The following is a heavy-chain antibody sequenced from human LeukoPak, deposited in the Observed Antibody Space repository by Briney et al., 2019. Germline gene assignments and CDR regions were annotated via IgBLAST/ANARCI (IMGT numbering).Heavy chain of an antibody. J-gene: IGHJ6*02. V-gene: IGHV3-21*01. Sequence: GGSLRLSCAASGFTFSSYSMNWVRQAPGKGLEWVSSISSSSSYIYYADSVKGRFTISRDNAKNSLYLQTNSLRAEDTAVYYCARDGHKYCSGGSCYPWGYYYYGMDVWVQGTTVTVSS. D-gene: IGHD2-15*01. CDR1: GFTFSSYS. CDR2: ISSSSSYI. CDR3: ARDGHKYCSGGSCYPWGYYYYGMDV.